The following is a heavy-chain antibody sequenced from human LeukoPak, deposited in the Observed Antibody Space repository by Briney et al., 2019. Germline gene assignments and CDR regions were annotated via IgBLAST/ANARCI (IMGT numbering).Heavy chain of an antibody. J-gene: IGHJ5*02. V-gene: IGHV1-2*02. CDR2: INPNSGGT. D-gene: IGHD2-2*01. Sequence: GASVKVSCKASGYTFTGYYMHWVRQAPGQGLEWMGWINPNSGGTNYAQKFQGRVTMTRDTSISTDYMELSRLRSDDTAVYYCANWNCSSTSCYHNWFDPWGQGTLVTVSS. CDR3: ANWNCSSTSCYHNWFDP. CDR1: GYTFTGYY.